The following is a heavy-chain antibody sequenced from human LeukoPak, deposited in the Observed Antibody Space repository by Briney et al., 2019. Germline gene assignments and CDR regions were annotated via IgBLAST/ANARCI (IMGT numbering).Heavy chain of an antibody. J-gene: IGHJ4*02. CDR1: GFTFSSYG. CDR3: DPHDSSSHF. V-gene: IGHV3-30*03. CDR2: ISSDGSNK. Sequence: GGSLRLSCAASGFTFSSYGMHWVCQAPGKGLEWVAFISSDGSNKYYADSVKGRFTISRDNSKNTLYLQMNSLRAEDMAVYYCDPHDSSSHFWGQGTLVTVSS. D-gene: IGHD6-6*01.